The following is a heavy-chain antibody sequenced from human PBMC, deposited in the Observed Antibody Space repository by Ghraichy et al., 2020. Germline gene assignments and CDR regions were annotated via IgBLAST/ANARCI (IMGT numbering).Heavy chain of an antibody. D-gene: IGHD3/OR15-3a*01. J-gene: IGHJ6*02. V-gene: IGHV4-4*02. CDR3: ARDGAARRWTDSDYYYYGMDV. CDR2: IYHSGST. Sequence: SETLSLTCAVSGGSISSSNWWSWVRQPPGKGLEWIGEIYHSGSTNYNPSLKSRVTISVDKSKNQFSLKLSSVTAADTAVYYCARDGAARRWTDSDYYYYGMDVWGQGTTVTVSS. CDR1: GGSISSSNW.